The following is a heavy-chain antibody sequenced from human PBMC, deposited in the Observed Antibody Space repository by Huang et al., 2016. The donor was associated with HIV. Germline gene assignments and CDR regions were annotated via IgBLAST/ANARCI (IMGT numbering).Heavy chain of an antibody. D-gene: IGHD2-8*02. CDR3: VGYCTGGTCFEAFDI. CDR1: GGPISNSSHY. V-gene: IGHV4-39*01. CDR2: IDYSGAT. Sequence: QLQLQESGPGLVKPSETLSLPCTVSGGPISNSSHYWGWIRQPPGKGLEWSGSIDYSGATHHNPSLKSLVTMSVDASKSQISLNLISVTAADTALYYCVGYCTGGTCFEAFDIWGQGTRVTVSS. J-gene: IGHJ3*02.